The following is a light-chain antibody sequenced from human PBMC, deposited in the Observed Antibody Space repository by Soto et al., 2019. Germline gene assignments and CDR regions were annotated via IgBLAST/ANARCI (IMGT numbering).Light chain of an antibody. J-gene: IGKJ1*01. Sequence: RASQSVSSHLSWYQQKPRQAPRLLILDASNRATGIPARFSGRGSGTNFTHTISSREPDDLAVQYCRPRSNRPWTRGQGTKVDIK. CDR2: DAS. CDR1: QSVSSH. V-gene: IGKV3-11*01. CDR3: RPRSNRPWT.